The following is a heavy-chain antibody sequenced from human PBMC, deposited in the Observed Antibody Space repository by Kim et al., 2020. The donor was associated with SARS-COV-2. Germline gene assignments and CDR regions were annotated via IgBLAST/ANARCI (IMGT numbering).Heavy chain of an antibody. D-gene: IGHD3-22*01. CDR2: FDPEDGGT. CDR1: GYTLTELS. CDR3: ATLDSSGYYKEYYFDY. Sequence: ASVKVSCKVSGYTLTELSMHWVRQAPGKGLEWMGGFDPEDGGTIYAQKFQGRVTMTEDTSTDTAYMDLSSLRSEDTAVYYCATLDSSGYYKEYYFDYWGQGTLVTVSS. J-gene: IGHJ4*02. V-gene: IGHV1-24*01.